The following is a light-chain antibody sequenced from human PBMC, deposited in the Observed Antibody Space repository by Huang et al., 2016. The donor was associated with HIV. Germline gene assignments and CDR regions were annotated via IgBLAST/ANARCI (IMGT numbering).Light chain of an antibody. CDR1: QSVSTY. V-gene: IGKV3-11*01. Sequence: EIVLTQSPATLSLSPGERATLSCRASQSVSTYLAWYQQKPGQAPRLLIYDRSNRATGIPPRFSGSGSGTDFTLTISSLEPEDFAVYYCQQRSNWPLPFGQGTRLEI. CDR3: QQRSNWPLP. CDR2: DRS. J-gene: IGKJ5*01.